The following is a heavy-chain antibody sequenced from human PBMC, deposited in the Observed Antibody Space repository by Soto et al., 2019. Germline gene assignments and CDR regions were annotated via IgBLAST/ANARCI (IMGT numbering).Heavy chain of an antibody. CDR1: GYTFTSYG. CDR2: ISAYNGNT. J-gene: IGHJ3*02. D-gene: IGHD6-19*01. Sequence: ASVKVSCKASGYTFTSYGISWVRQAPGQGLEWMGWISAYNGNTNYAQKLQGRVTMTTDTSTSTAYMELRSLRSDDTAVYYCARTFPLEAVAMDAFDIWGQGTMVTVSS. V-gene: IGHV1-18*01. CDR3: ARTFPLEAVAMDAFDI.